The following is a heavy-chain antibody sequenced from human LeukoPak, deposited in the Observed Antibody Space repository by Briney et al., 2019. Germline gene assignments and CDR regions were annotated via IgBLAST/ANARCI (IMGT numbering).Heavy chain of an antibody. CDR3: ARGSPFRPYSYGFRFPYFDY. CDR2: VNDSGST. V-gene: IGHV4-34*01. CDR1: IDSFTNYY. Sequence: NASETLSLTCAVYIDSFTNYYWNWIRQTPGKGLEWIGEVNDSGSTNYNPSLMSRVTISVDTSKNQFSLKLSSVTAADTAAYYCARGSPFRPYSYGFRFPYFDYWGQGTLVTVSS. J-gene: IGHJ4*02. D-gene: IGHD5-18*01.